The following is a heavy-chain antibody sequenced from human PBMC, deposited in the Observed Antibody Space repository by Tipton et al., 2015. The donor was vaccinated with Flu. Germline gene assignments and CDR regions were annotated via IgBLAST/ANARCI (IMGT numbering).Heavy chain of an antibody. D-gene: IGHD3-10*01. V-gene: IGHV4-39*07. J-gene: IGHJ4*02. CDR2: IYRSGGT. Sequence: LRLSCTVADDSISRSGYHWSWIRQHPGKGLEWIGSIYRSGGTYYNPSLKSRVTISVDTSKTQFSLKLSSVTAADAAVYYCARLTYYYGSGTSDYWGQGTLVTVSS. CDR1: DDSISRSGYH. CDR3: ARLTYYYGSGTSDY.